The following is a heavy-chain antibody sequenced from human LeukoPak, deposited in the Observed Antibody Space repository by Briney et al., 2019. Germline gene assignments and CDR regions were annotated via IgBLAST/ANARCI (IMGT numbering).Heavy chain of an antibody. J-gene: IGHJ4*02. CDR3: ARDPTDSGSYD. D-gene: IGHD1-26*01. V-gene: IGHV3-74*01. CDR1: GFTFSSYW. CDR2: INSDGSST. Sequence: QPGGSLRLSCAASGFTFSSYWMHWVRKLPGKGLVWVSRINSDGSSTSYADSVKGRFTISRDNAKNTLYLQMNSLRAEDTAVYYCARDPTDSGSYDWGQGTLVTVSS.